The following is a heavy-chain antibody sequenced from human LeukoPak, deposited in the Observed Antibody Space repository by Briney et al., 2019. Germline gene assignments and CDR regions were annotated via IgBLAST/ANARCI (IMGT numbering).Heavy chain of an antibody. V-gene: IGHV3-11*04. CDR2: ISSSGSTI. CDR3: ASSRERYYDSSAYWFDP. J-gene: IGHJ5*02. CDR1: GFTFSDYY. Sequence: GGSLRLSCAASGFTFSDYYMSWIRQAPGKGLEWVSYISSSGSTIYYADSVKGRFTISRDNSKNTLYLQMNSLRAEDTAVYYCASSRERYYDSSAYWFDPWGQGTLVTVSS. D-gene: IGHD3-22*01.